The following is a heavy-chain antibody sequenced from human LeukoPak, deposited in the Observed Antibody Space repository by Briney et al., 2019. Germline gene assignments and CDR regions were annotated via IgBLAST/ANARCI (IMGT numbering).Heavy chain of an antibody. Sequence: GRSLRLSCAASGFTFNSYAMHWVRQAPGKGLEWVSVIYSDGSTYYADSVKGRFTISRDNSENTPYLQMNSLRAEDTTVYFCARSESGYFDYWGQGTLVTVSS. CDR2: IYSDGST. CDR3: ARSESGYFDY. D-gene: IGHD3-3*01. J-gene: IGHJ4*02. CDR1: GFTFNSYA. V-gene: IGHV3-53*01.